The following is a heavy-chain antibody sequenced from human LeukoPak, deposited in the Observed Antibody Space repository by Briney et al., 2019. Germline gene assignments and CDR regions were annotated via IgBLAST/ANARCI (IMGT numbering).Heavy chain of an antibody. J-gene: IGHJ4*02. D-gene: IGHD3-3*01. CDR1: GFTFSSSW. CDR2: INSDGSST. V-gene: IGHV3-74*01. Sequence: GGSLRLSCAASGFTFSSSWMHWVRQAPGKGLVWVSRINSDGSSTNYADSVKGRFTISKDNAKNTLYLQMNSQRAEDTAVYYCAREGRGGYYGFDYWGQGTLVTVSS. CDR3: AREGRGGYYGFDY.